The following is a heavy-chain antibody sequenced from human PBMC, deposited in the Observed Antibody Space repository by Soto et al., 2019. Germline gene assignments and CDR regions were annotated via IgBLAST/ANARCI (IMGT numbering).Heavy chain of an antibody. J-gene: IGHJ6*02. D-gene: IGHD6-19*01. CDR2: IYTSASI. CDR1: GADINTYS. V-gene: IGHV4-4*07. Sequence: SETLSLTCSVSGADINTYSWTWIRQPAGKGLEWIGRIYTSASINYNPSLKGRVTLSVDTPTNQVSLRLASVTAADTAIYYCARDREAGYNFYYGMDVWGQGTTVTVSS. CDR3: ARDREAGYNFYYGMDV.